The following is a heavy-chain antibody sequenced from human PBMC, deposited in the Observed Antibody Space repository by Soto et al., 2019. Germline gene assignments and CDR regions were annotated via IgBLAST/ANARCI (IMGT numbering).Heavy chain of an antibody. V-gene: IGHV5-51*01. CDR3: ARPRGEDFWSGYYDAFDI. CDR1: GYSFTSYW. Sequence: PGESLKISCKGSGYSFTSYWIGWVRQMPGKGLEWMGIIYPGDSDTRYSPSFQGQVTISADKSISTAYLQWSSLQASDTAMYYCARPRGEDFWSGYYDAFDIWGQGTMVTVS. J-gene: IGHJ3*02. CDR2: IYPGDSDT. D-gene: IGHD3-3*01.